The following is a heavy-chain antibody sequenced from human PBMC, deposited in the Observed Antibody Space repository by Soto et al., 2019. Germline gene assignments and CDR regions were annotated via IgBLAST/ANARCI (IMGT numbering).Heavy chain of an antibody. D-gene: IGHD2-21*02. CDR3: ARDDAPTAPSTFDY. CDR2: IWLDGDKK. Sequence: GGSLRLSCVVSGFNFSNYGMHWVRQAPGKGLEWVAVIWLDGDKKYYSDFVKGRFTISRDNSKNTLYLQMNSLRAEDTAVYYCARDDAPTAPSTFDYWGQGALVTVSS. V-gene: IGHV3-33*01. J-gene: IGHJ4*02. CDR1: GFNFSNYG.